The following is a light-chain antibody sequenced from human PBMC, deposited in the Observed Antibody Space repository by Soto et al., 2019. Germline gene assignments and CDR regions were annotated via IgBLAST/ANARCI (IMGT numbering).Light chain of an antibody. J-gene: IGKJ3*01. CDR2: GAS. CDR1: QGISNY. V-gene: IGKV1-27*01. CDR3: QKYNSAPFT. Sequence: DIQMTQSPSSLSASVGDRVTITCRASQGISNYLAWYQQKPGKVPQLLIYGASTLKAVVPSRFSGSGSWPDFTPTISSLQPEDVATDYCQKYNSAPFTFGPGTKVYI.